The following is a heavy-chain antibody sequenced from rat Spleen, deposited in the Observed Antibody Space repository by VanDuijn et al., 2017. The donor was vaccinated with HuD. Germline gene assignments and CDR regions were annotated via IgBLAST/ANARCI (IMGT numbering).Heavy chain of an antibody. J-gene: IGHJ4*01. CDR1: GFTFSDYN. V-gene: IGHV5S10*01. CDR3: ARHGRGKTTYYYVMDA. Sequence: EVQLVESGGGLVQPGRSLKLSCAASGFTFSDYNMAWVRQAPKKGLEWVATIIYDGSRTYYRDSVKGRFTISRDNAKSTLYLQMDSLRSEDTATYYCARHGRGKTTYYYVMDAWAQGASVTVSS. D-gene: IGHD4-5*01. CDR2: IIYDGSRT.